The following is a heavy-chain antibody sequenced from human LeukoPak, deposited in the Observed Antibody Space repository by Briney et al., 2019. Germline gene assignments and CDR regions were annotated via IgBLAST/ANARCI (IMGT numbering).Heavy chain of an antibody. CDR1: GFTFSSYS. CDR2: ISSSSSYI. J-gene: IGHJ3*02. Sequence: GGSLRLSCAASGFTFSSYSMNWVRQAPGKGLEWVSSISSSSSYIYYADSVKGRFTISRDNAKNSLYLQMNSLRAEDTAVYYCARDLYSSGWYRAFDIWGRGTMVTVSS. V-gene: IGHV3-21*01. CDR3: ARDLYSSGWYRAFDI. D-gene: IGHD6-19*01.